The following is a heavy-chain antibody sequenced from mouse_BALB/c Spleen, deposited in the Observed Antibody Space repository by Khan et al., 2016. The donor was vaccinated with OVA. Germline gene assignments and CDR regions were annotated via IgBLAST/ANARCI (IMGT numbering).Heavy chain of an antibody. CDR2: IWGGGGT. D-gene: IGHD2-14*01. Sequence: QIQLVQSGPGLVAPSQSLSITCTVSGFSLSRYNIHWVRQPPGKGLEWLGMIWGGGGTDYNSTLKSRLSISKDNYKSQVFLKMNSLQTDDSAMYYCARAYYRYDGYYAMDYWGQGTSVTVSS. CDR3: ARAYYRYDGYYAMDY. CDR1: GFSLSRYN. V-gene: IGHV2-6-4*01. J-gene: IGHJ4*01.